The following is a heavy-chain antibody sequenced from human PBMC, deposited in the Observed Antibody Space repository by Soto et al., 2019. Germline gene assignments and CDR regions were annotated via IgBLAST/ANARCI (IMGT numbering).Heavy chain of an antibody. CDR2: IYYSGST. Sequence: SETLSPTCTVSGGSISSYYWSWIRQPPGKGLEWIGYIYYSGSTDYDPSLKSRVTISVDTSKNQFSLKLSSVTAADTAVYYCARRWGTYFDFWGQGTLVTVSS. V-gene: IGHV4-59*01. CDR3: ARRWGTYFDF. CDR1: GGSISSYY. J-gene: IGHJ4*02. D-gene: IGHD7-27*01.